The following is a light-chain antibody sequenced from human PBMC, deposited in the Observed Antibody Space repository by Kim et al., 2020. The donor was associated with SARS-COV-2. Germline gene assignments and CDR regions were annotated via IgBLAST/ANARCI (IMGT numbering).Light chain of an antibody. Sequence: ELTQPPSVSVSPGQTASITCSGDTLGDRYVCWYQQKPGQSPVLVIYQDSKRPSGIPERFSGSNSGNTATLTISGTQPMDEADYYCQAWDTIVVFGGGTQLTVL. CDR3: QAWDTIVV. CDR2: QDS. CDR1: TLGDRY. J-gene: IGLJ2*01. V-gene: IGLV3-1*01.